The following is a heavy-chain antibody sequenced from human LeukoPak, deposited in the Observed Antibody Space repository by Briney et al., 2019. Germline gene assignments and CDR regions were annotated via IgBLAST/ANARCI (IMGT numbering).Heavy chain of an antibody. V-gene: IGHV3-7*01. CDR2: INKDGSEI. CDR1: GFTFSSYW. D-gene: IGHD4-17*01. Sequence: GGSLRLSCAVSGFTFSSYWMTWVRQAPGKGLEWVANINKDGSEIYYGDSVKGRFTISRDNAKNSLYLQMNSLRAEDTAVYYCAKVYGDYSVGYWGQGTLVTVSS. J-gene: IGHJ4*02. CDR3: AKVYGDYSVGY.